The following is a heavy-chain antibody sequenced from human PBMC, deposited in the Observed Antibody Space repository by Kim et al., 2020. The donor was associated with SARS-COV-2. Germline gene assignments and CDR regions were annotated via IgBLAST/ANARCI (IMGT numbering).Heavy chain of an antibody. V-gene: IGHV3-23*01. J-gene: IGHJ4*02. CDR3: AKQDYFDY. Sequence: GSTYYADSVKGRFTISRDNSKNTLYLQMNSLRAEDTAVYYCAKQDYFDYWGQGTLVTVSS. CDR2: GST.